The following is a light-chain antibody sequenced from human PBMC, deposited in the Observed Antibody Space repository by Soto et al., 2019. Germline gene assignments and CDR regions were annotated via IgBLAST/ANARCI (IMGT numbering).Light chain of an antibody. CDR3: QAYDSSLSGVV. J-gene: IGLJ2*01. V-gene: IGLV1-40*01. Sequence: QSVLTQPPSVSGAPGKRVTISCTGSSSNIWAGYDVHWYQQLPGTAPKLLIYGNSNRPSGVPDRFSGSKSGTSASLAITGLQAEDGADYYCQAYDSSLSGVVFGGGTKLTVL. CDR2: GNS. CDR1: SSNIWAGYD.